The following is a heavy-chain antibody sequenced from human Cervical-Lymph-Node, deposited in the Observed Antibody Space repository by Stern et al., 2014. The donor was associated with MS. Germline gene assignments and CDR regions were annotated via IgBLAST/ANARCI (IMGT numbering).Heavy chain of an antibody. CDR2: IWYDGSKK. V-gene: IGHV3-33*01. D-gene: IGHD2-21*01. Sequence: VQLVESGGGVVQPGRSLRVSCAASGYTFSSYGLHWVRQAPGKVLEGVAVIWYDGSKKYYAASVEGRFTISRDDSRNTLYLQMNSLRAEDTAVYYCARDPGVIAYYFDLWGQGTLVTVSS. J-gene: IGHJ4*02. CDR1: GYTFSSYG. CDR3: ARDPGVIAYYFDL.